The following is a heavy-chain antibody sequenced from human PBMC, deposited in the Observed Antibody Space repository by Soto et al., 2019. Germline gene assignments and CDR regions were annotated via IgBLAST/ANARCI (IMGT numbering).Heavy chain of an antibody. D-gene: IGHD3-22*01. J-gene: IGHJ4*02. Sequence: ASVKVSCKASGYTFTGYYMHWVRQAPGQGLEWMGWINPNSGGTNYAQKFQGRVTMTRDTSISTAYMELSRLRSDDTAVYYCARVAKRYYVSPYSYWGQGTLVTVSS. CDR2: INPNSGGT. V-gene: IGHV1-2*02. CDR1: GYTFTGYY. CDR3: ARVAKRYYVSPYSY.